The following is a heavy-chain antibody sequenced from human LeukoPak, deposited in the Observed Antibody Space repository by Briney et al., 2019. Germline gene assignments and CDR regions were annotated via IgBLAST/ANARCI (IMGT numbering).Heavy chain of an antibody. CDR1: GFTFSSYA. D-gene: IGHD3-9*01. V-gene: IGHV3-23*01. CDR2: ISGSGGST. J-gene: IGHJ4*02. Sequence: PGGSLRLSCAAPGFTFSSYAMSWVRQAPGKGLEWVSAISGSGGSTYYADSVKGRFTISRDNSKNTLYLQMNSLRAEDTAVYYCAKDRYFDWLLPMGGFDYWGQGTLVTVSS. CDR3: AKDRYFDWLLPMGGFDY.